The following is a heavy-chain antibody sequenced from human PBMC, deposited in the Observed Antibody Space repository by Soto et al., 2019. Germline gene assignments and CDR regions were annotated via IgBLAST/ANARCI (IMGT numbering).Heavy chain of an antibody. CDR1: GGNISTGGYY. CDR2: FYYSGST. Sequence: PSETLSLTCTVSGGNISTGGYYWNWIRQHPGKGLEWIGYFYYSGSTYYNPSLKSRVTISVNTSKNQFSLKLSSVTAADTAVYYCARSVFPWGQGTLVTSPQ. V-gene: IGHV4-31*03. J-gene: IGHJ5*02. CDR3: ARSVFP.